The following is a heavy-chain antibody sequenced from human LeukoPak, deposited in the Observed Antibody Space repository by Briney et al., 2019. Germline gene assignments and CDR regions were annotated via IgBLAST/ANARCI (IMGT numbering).Heavy chain of an antibody. J-gene: IGHJ5*02. Sequence: PSETLSLTCTVSGGSISSGDYYWSWIRQPPGKDLEWIAYMYYSGSTYYNPSLKSRVTVSADTSKNQLSLKLSSVTAADTAVYYCARPYYYDSRIDPWGQGILVTVSS. V-gene: IGHV4-30-4*01. CDR3: ARPYYYDSRIDP. CDR1: GGSISSGDYY. CDR2: MYYSGST. D-gene: IGHD3-22*01.